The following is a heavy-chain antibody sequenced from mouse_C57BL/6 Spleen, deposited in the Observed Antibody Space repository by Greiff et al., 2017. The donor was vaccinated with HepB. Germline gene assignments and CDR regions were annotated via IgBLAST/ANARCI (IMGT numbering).Heavy chain of an antibody. Sequence: QVQLQQSGAELVMPGASVKLSCKASGYTFTSYWMHWVKQRPGQGLEWIGEIDPSDSYTNYNQKFKGKSTLTVDKSSSTAYMQLSSLTSEDSAVYYCARSNYYGSSHRYFDVWGTGTTVTVSS. CDR3: ARSNYYGSSHRYFDV. CDR1: GYTFTSYW. J-gene: IGHJ1*03. CDR2: IDPSDSYT. V-gene: IGHV1-69*01. D-gene: IGHD1-1*01.